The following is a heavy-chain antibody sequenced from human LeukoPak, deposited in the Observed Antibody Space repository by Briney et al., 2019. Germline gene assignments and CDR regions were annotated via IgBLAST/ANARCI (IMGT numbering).Heavy chain of an antibody. D-gene: IGHD6-13*01. J-gene: IGHJ2*01. Sequence: SETLSLTCTVSGGSISSSSYYWSWIRQPPGRGLEWIGSIYYSGATYYNPSLKSRVTISVDTSKNQFSLKLSSVTAADTAVHYCARSNSGYSSSWSNWYFDLWGRGTLVTVSS. CDR2: IYYSGAT. CDR1: GGSISSSSYY. CDR3: ARSNSGYSSSWSNWYFDL. V-gene: IGHV4-39*07.